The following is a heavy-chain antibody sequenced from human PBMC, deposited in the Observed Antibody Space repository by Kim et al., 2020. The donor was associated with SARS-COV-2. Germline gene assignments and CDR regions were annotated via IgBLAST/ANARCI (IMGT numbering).Heavy chain of an antibody. CDR1: GCTFSTSP. V-gene: IGHV3-23*01. Sequence: GGSLRLSCVASGCTFSTSPMGWVRQAPGKGLEWVSRISWDGTRTYYADSVKGRVTMSSDKSKNMLYLHMNSLRVEDTAVYYCAKGVINSGFDYWGQGTQGTVSS. CDR2: ISWDGTRT. CDR3: AKGVINSGFDY. J-gene: IGHJ4*02. D-gene: IGHD1-26*01.